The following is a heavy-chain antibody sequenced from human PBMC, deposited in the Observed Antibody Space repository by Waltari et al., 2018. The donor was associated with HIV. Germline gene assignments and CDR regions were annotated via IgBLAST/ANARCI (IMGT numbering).Heavy chain of an antibody. Sequence: EVQLVESGGGLVKPGGSLRLSCAVSGFDFTNAWLKWVRQAPGKGLEWIGRIKSHSDGGTSDYAAPLKGRFSISRDDSQRTLFLQISSLMTEDTGVYYCTTDVYDGSGGNAFDVWGQGTMVTVSS. J-gene: IGHJ3*01. CDR2: IKSHSDGGTS. CDR3: TTDVYDGSGGNAFDV. CDR1: GFDFTNAW. V-gene: IGHV3-15*01. D-gene: IGHD5-12*01.